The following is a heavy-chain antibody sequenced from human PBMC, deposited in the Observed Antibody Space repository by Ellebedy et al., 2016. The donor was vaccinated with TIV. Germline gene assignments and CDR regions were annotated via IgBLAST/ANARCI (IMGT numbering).Heavy chain of an antibody. D-gene: IGHD5-18*01. CDR3: ARDEYSLAH. CDR2: ICRDGST. CDR1: GFTFSSYG. V-gene: IGHV3-66*01. J-gene: IGHJ4*02. Sequence: GESLKISCAASGFTFSSYGMHWVRQAPGKGLEWVSVICRDGSTYYADSVKGRFTISRDNFKNTVFLQMSSLGAEDTALYYCARDEYSLAHWGQGTLVTVSS.